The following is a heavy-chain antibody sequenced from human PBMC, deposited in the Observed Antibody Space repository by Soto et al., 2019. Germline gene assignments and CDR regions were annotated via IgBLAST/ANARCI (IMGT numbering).Heavy chain of an antibody. CDR1: GYTFTSYG. CDR3: ARDRSSGYYYYYGMDV. Sequence: QVQLVQSGAEVKKPGASVKVSYKASGYTFTSYGISWVRQAPGQGLEWMGWISAYNGNTNYAQKLQGRVTMTTDTSTSTAYMELRSLRSDDTAVYYCARDRSSGYYYYYGMDVWGQGTTVTVSS. V-gene: IGHV1-18*04. J-gene: IGHJ6*02. D-gene: IGHD6-6*01. CDR2: ISAYNGNT.